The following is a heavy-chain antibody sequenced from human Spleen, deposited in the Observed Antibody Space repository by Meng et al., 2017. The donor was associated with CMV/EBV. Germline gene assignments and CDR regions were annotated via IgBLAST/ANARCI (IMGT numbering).Heavy chain of an antibody. Sequence: SLKISCAASGFTFSHFWMSWVRQAPGKGLEWVSSISWNSGNVGHADSVRGRFTISRDSAKNSLHLQMTSLRPEDTALYHCAKDMFYYDTTGQMDYWGQGTLVTVSS. CDR2: ISWNSGNV. CDR1: GFTFSHFW. CDR3: AKDMFYYDTTGQMDY. J-gene: IGHJ4*02. V-gene: IGHV3-9*01. D-gene: IGHD3-22*01.